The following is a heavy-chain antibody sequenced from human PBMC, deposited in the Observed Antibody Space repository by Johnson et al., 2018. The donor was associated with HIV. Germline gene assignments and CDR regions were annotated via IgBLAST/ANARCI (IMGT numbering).Heavy chain of an antibody. CDR1: GFTFSDYY. D-gene: IGHD3-10*01. V-gene: IGHV3-11*04. CDR3: ARASYYYGSADI. Sequence: QEQLVESGGGLVKPGGSLRLSCAASGFTFSDYYMTWIRQAPGKGLEWVSYISGSGINIYYADSVKGRFTISRDNAKKSLFLQMNSLRAEDTAVYYCARASYYYGSADIWGQGTMVTVSS. J-gene: IGHJ3*02. CDR2: ISGSGINI.